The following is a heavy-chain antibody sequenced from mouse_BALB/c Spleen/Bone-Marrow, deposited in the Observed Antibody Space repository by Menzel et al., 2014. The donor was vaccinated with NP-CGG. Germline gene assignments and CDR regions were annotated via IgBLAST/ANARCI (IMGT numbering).Heavy chain of an antibody. D-gene: IGHD1-1*01. CDR1: GYAFSSYW. V-gene: IGHV1-80*01. CDR2: IYPGDGDT. CDR3: ARWITTVVAPYVMDY. J-gene: IGHJ4*01. Sequence: VQLQESGAELVRPGSSVKISCKASGYAFSSYWMNWVKPRPGQGLEWIGQIYPGDGDTNYNGKFKGKATLTADKSSSTAYVQLSSLTSEDSAVYFCARWITTVVAPYVMDYWGQGTSVTVSS.